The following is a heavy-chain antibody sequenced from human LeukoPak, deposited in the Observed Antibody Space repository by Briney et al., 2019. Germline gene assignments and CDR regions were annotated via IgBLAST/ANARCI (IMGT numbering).Heavy chain of an antibody. CDR2: IYYSGST. J-gene: IGHJ2*01. CDR1: GGSISSGDYY. D-gene: IGHD3-10*01. Sequence: SETLSLTCTVSGGSISSGDYYWSWIRQPPGKGLEWLGYIYYSGSTYYNPSLKSRVTISVDTSKNQFSLKLSSVTAADTAVYYCARVPPPYYYGSGSQWYFDLWGRGTLVTVSS. V-gene: IGHV4-30-4*01. CDR3: ARVPPPYYYGSGSQWYFDL.